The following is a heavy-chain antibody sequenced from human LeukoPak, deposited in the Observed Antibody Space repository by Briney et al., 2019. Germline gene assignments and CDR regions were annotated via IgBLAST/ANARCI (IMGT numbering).Heavy chain of an antibody. Sequence: TGGSLRLSCAASGFAFSSYSMNWVRQAPGKGLEWVSSISSSSSYIYYADSVKGRFTISRGNAKNSLYLQMNSLRAEDTAVYYCARDLEDIVVVVAATHASAFDIWGQGTMVTVSS. V-gene: IGHV3-21*01. CDR3: ARDLEDIVVVVAATHASAFDI. D-gene: IGHD2-15*01. CDR2: ISSSSSYI. CDR1: GFAFSSYS. J-gene: IGHJ3*02.